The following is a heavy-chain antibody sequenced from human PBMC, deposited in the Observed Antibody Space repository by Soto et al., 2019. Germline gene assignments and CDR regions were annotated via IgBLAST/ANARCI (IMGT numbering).Heavy chain of an antibody. CDR2: IYYSGST. V-gene: IGHV4-59*08. CDR3: ARRWTGGTPYYYYYYMDV. Sequence: SETLSLTCTVSGGSISSYYWSWIRQPPGKGLEWIGYIYYSGSTNYNPSLKSRVTISVDTSKNQFSLKLSAVTAADTAVYYCARRWTGGTPYYYYYYMDVWGKGTTVTVSS. CDR1: GGSISSYY. J-gene: IGHJ6*03. D-gene: IGHD1-1*01.